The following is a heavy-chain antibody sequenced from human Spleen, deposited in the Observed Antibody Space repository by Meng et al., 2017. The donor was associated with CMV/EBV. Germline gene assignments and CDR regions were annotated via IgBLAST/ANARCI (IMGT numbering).Heavy chain of an antibody. V-gene: IGHV1-18*01. D-gene: IGHD6-6*01. CDR2: ISAYNGNT. CDR1: GYTFTSYG. Sequence: ASVKVSCKASGYTFTSYGISWVRQAPGQGLEWMGWISAYNGNTNYAQKLQGRVTMTTDTSTSTAYMELRSLRSDDTAVYYCARYYSSSDYYYYGMDGWGQGTTVTVSS. CDR3: ARYYSSSDYYYYGMDG. J-gene: IGHJ6*02.